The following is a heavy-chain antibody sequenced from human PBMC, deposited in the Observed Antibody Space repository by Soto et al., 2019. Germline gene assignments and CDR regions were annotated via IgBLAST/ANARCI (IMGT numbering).Heavy chain of an antibody. V-gene: IGHV3-23*01. CDR1: GFTFSSYA. D-gene: IGHD1-7*01. CDR3: AKQLELPYDAFDI. Sequence: SGGSLRLSCAASGFTFSSYAMSWVRQAPGKGLEWVSAISGSGGSTYYADSVKGRFTISRDNSKNTLYLQVNSLRAEDTAVYYCAKQLELPYDAFDICGQGTMVTVSS. CDR2: ISGSGGST. J-gene: IGHJ3*02.